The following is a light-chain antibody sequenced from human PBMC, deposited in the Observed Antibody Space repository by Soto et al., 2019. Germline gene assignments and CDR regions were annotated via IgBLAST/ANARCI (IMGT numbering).Light chain of an antibody. V-gene: IGKV1-5*01. CDR3: QQYKIFPWT. Sequence: DIQMTQSPSTLSASGGDRVTITCRASQSVTNWLAWYQQKPGKAPKILIYGASSLESGVPSRFSGLGSGTEFTLTISSLQPDDLATYYSQQYKIFPWTFGQGS. CDR2: GAS. J-gene: IGKJ1*01. CDR1: QSVTNW.